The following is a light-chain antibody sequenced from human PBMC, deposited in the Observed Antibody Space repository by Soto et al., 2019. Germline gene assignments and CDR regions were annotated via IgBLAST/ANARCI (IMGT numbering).Light chain of an antibody. Sequence: EIVMTQSPATLSVSPGERATLSCRASETVNSNSAWYQQKPGQAPRLIIYTISTRATGIPARFSGSGSGTEFTLTISSLQSEDFGVYYCQQYYSYPRTFGQGTKVDIK. CDR3: QQYYSYPRT. CDR2: TIS. J-gene: IGKJ1*01. CDR1: ETVNSN. V-gene: IGKV3-15*01.